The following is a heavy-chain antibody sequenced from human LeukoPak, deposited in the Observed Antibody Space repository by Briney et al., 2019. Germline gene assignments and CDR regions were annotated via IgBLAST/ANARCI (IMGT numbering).Heavy chain of an antibody. CDR3: ARDQGSLWFGELGY. Sequence: PGGSLRLSCAASGFTFSSYSMNWVRQAPGKGLEWVSYISSSSTIYYADSVKGRFTISRDNAKNSLYLQMNSLGAEHTAVYYCARDQGSLWFGELGYWGQGTLVTVSS. CDR1: GFTFSSYS. D-gene: IGHD3-10*01. CDR2: ISSSSTI. V-gene: IGHV3-48*04. J-gene: IGHJ4*02.